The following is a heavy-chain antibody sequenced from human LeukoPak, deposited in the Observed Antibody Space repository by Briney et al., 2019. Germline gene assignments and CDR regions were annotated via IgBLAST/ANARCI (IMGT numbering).Heavy chain of an antibody. CDR3: AKDGDYYGSGKGGFDY. D-gene: IGHD3-10*01. CDR2: ISYDGSNK. CDR1: GFTFSSYG. Sequence: GGSLRLSCAASGFTFSSYGMHWVRQAPGKGLERVAVISYDGSNKYYADSVKGRFTISRDNSKNTLYLQMNSLRAEDTAVYYCAKDGDYYGSGKGGFDYWGQGTLVTVSS. J-gene: IGHJ4*02. V-gene: IGHV3-30*18.